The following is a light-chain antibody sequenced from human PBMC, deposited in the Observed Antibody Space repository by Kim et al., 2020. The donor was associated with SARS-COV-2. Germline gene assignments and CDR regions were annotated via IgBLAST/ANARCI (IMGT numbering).Light chain of an antibody. CDR2: DAS. J-gene: IGKJ4*01. V-gene: IGKV3-15*01. CDR1: QSVSRS. CDR3: QQYNSWPLT. Sequence: EIVMTQSPATLSVSPGERATLSCRASQSVSRSLAWYQHKPGQAPRLLIYDASTRATGIPARFSGSGSGTEFTLTISSLQSEDFAVYYCQQYNSWPLTFGGGTKVDIK.